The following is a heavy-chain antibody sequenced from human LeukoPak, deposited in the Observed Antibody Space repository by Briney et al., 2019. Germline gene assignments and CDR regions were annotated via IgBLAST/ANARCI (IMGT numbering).Heavy chain of an antibody. V-gene: IGHV3-30*02. Sequence: GGSLRLSCAASGFTFSSYGMHWVRQAPGKGLEWVAFIRYDESNQYYADSVKGRFTISRDNSKNTLYLQMNSLRAEDTAVYYCATKKGNLYNDHWGQGTLVTVSS. CDR2: IRYDESNQ. J-gene: IGHJ4*02. CDR1: GFTFSSYG. CDR3: ATKKGNLYNDH. D-gene: IGHD1-1*01.